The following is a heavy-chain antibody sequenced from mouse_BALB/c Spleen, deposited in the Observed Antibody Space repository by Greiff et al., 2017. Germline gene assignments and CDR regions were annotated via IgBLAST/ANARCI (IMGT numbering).Heavy chain of an antibody. J-gene: IGHJ4*01. V-gene: IGHV14-4*02. CDR3: NGGYYYAMDY. Sequence: VQLQQSGAELVRSGASVKLSCTASGFNIKYYYMHWVKQRPEQGLEWIGWIDPENGDTEYAPKFQGKATMTADTSSNTAYLQLSSLTSEDTAVYYCNGGYYYAMDYWGQGTSVTVSS. CDR1: GFNIKYYY. CDR2: IDPENGDT.